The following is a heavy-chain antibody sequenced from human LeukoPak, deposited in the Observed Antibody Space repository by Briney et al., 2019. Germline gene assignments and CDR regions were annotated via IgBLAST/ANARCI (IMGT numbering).Heavy chain of an antibody. Sequence: SETLSLTCTVSGYSISSGYYWGWIRQSPGKGLEWIGYIYYTGTSYNPSLKSRVTISADTPKNQFSLKLISVTAADTAVYYCASRKLGNDYWGQGTLVTVSS. D-gene: IGHD7-27*01. CDR3: ASRKLGNDY. J-gene: IGHJ4*02. CDR2: IYYTGT. V-gene: IGHV4-61*01. CDR1: GYSISSGYY.